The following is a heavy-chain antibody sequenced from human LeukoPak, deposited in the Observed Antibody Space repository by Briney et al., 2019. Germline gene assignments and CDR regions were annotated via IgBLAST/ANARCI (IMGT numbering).Heavy chain of an antibody. CDR1: GFIVSSNY. D-gene: IGHD3-22*01. V-gene: IGHV3-53*01. CDR3: ARGVSSGSNVDPFDF. J-gene: IGHJ4*02. CDR2: MYSGGAM. Sequence: PGGSLRLSCAASGFIVSSNYMSWVRQAPGKGLEWVSVMYSGGAMHYGNSVQGRFTISRDNSKNTLYLQMNNLRAEDTAVYYCARGVSSGSNVDPFDFWGQGTPVIVSS.